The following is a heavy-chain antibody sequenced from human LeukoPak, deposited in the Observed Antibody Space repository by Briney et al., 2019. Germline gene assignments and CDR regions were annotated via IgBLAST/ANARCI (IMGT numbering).Heavy chain of an antibody. J-gene: IGHJ2*01. D-gene: IGHD3-22*01. CDR1: GGTFSSYA. CDR3: ARAPYYYDSRANWYFDL. Sequence: GASVKVSCKASGGTFSSYAISWVRQAPGQGLEWMGRIIPILGIANYAQKFQGRVTITADKSTSTAYMELSSLRSEDTAVYYCARAPYYYDSRANWYFDLWGRGTLVTVSS. V-gene: IGHV1-69*04. CDR2: IIPILGIA.